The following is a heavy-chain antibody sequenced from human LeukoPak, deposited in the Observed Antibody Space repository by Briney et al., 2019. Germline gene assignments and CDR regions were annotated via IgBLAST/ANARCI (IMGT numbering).Heavy chain of an antibody. CDR1: GGTFSSYA. J-gene: IGHJ4*02. Sequence: SVKVSCKASGGTFSSYAISWVRQAPGQGLEWMGRIIPIFGTANYAQKFQGRVTITTDESTSTAYMELSSLRSEDTSVYYCARGLFAGSASCYDYWGQGTLVTVSS. D-gene: IGHD2-2*01. CDR3: ARGLFAGSASCYDY. V-gene: IGHV1-69*05. CDR2: IIPIFGTA.